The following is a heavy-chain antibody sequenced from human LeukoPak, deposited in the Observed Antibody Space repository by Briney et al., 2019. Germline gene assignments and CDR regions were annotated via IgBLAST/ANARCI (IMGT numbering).Heavy chain of an antibody. Sequence: GGSLRLSCAASGFTFSSYAMHWVRQAPGKGLEWVAVISYDGSNKYYADSVKGRFTISRDNSKNTLYLQMNSLRAEDTAVYYCAKAAYDSSGSWYYFDYWGQGTLVTVSS. CDR3: AKAAYDSSGSWYYFDY. CDR2: ISYDGSNK. CDR1: GFTFSSYA. D-gene: IGHD3-22*01. V-gene: IGHV3-30*04. J-gene: IGHJ4*02.